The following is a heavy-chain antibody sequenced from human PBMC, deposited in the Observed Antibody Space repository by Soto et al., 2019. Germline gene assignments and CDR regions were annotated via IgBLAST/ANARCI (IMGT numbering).Heavy chain of an antibody. Sequence: QVQLQESGPGLVKPSQTLSLTCTVSGGSISSGGYYWSWIRQHPGKGLEWIGYIYYSGSTYYNPSLKSRVTISVDTSKNQFSLKLSSVTAADTAVYYCARERVGAVTDRNWFDPWGQGTLVTVSS. V-gene: IGHV4-31*03. CDR2: IYYSGST. CDR3: ARERVGAVTDRNWFDP. J-gene: IGHJ5*02. CDR1: GGSISSGGYY. D-gene: IGHD3-3*01.